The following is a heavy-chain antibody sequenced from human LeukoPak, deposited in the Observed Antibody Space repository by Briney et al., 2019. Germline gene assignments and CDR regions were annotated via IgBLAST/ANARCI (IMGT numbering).Heavy chain of an antibody. CDR1: GYTFTSYD. CDR3: AKDLARRYCSSTSCYALDY. CDR2: MNPNSGNT. Sequence: ASVKVSCKASGYTFTSYDINWVRQATGQGLEWMVWMNPNSGNTGYAQKFQGRVTMTRNTSISTAYMELNSLRAEDTAVYYCAKDLARRYCSSTSCYALDYWGQGTLVTVSS. D-gene: IGHD2-2*01. V-gene: IGHV1-8*01. J-gene: IGHJ4*02.